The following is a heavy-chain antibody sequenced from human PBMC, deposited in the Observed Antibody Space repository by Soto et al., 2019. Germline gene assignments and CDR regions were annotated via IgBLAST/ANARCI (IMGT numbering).Heavy chain of an antibody. CDR1: GGSISSSSYY. D-gene: IGHD3-16*01. V-gene: IGHV4-39*01. CDR3: ARHSLRLVDY. CDR2: IYYSGST. Sequence: SETLSLTCTVSGGSISSSSYYWGWIRQPPGKGLEWIGSIYYSGSTYYNPSLKSRVTIPVDTSKNQFSLKLSSVTAADTAVYYCARHSLRLVDYWGQGTLVTVSS. J-gene: IGHJ4*02.